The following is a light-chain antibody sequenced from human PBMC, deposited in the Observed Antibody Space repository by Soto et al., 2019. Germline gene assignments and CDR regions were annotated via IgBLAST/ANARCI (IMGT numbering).Light chain of an antibody. J-gene: IGKJ1*01. CDR2: DAS. CDR3: QQYNSYLPT. V-gene: IGKV1-5*01. Sequence: DIQMTQSPSTLSASVGDRVTITCRASQSISSWLAWYQQKPGKAPKLLIYDASSLESGVPSRFSGSGSGTEFTLTISSLQPADFATYYCQQYNSYLPTFGQGTKVEIK. CDR1: QSISSW.